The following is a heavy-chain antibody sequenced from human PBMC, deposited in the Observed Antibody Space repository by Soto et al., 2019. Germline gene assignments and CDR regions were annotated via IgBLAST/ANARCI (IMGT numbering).Heavy chain of an antibody. CDR1: GGSSNHYS. CDR3: ARVTVGATAFDY. Sequence: SETLSLTCTVSGGSSNHYSWSWIRQPPGKGLEWIGYIYHSGSTYYNPSLKSRVTISVDRSKNQFSLKLSSVTAADTAVYYCARVTVGATAFDYWGQGTLVTVSS. J-gene: IGHJ4*02. CDR2: IYHSGST. D-gene: IGHD1-26*01. V-gene: IGHV4-30-2*01.